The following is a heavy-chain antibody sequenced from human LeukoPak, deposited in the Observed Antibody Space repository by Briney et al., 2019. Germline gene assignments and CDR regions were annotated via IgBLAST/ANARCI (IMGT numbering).Heavy chain of an antibody. V-gene: IGHV3-9*01. Sequence: PGGSLRLSCAASGFTFDDYAMHWVRQAPGKGLEWVSGISWNSGSIGYADSVKGRFTISRDNAKNSLYLQMNSLRAEDTAVYYCASSKAPFRNFDYWGQGTLVTVSS. J-gene: IGHJ4*02. CDR2: ISWNSGSI. CDR1: GFTFDDYA. D-gene: IGHD2-15*01. CDR3: ASSKAPFRNFDY.